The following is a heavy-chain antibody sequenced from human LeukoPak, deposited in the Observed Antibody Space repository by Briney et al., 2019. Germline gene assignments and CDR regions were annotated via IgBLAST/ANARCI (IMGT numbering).Heavy chain of an antibody. V-gene: IGHV3-9*01. J-gene: IGHJ3*02. D-gene: IGHD4-17*01. CDR1: GFTFDDYA. CDR2: ISWNSGSI. Sequence: GGSLRLSCAASGFTFDDYAMHWVRHAPGKGLEWVSGISWNSGSIGYADSVKGRFTISRDNAKNSLYLQMNSLRAEDTALYYCAKATVNDAFDIWGQGTMVTVSS. CDR3: AKATVNDAFDI.